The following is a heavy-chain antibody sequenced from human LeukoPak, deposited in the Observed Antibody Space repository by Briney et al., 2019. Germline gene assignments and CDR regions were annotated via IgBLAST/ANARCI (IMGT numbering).Heavy chain of an antibody. D-gene: IGHD3-3*01. J-gene: IGHJ4*02. CDR3: ARVRFLEWLFPDY. CDR1: GGSISSGSYY. Sequence: SETLSLTCTVSGGSISSGSYYWRWLRQPAGKGLEWIGRIYTSGSTNYNPSLKSRVTISVDTSKNQFSLKLSSVTAADTAVYYCARVRFLEWLFPDYWGQGTLVTVSS. V-gene: IGHV4-61*02. CDR2: IYTSGST.